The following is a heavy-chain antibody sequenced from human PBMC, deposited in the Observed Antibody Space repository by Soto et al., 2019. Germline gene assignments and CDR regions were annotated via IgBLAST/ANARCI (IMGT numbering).Heavy chain of an antibody. CDR2: INAGNGNT. CDR3: ARFPRGSYFDY. CDR1: GYTFTGYY. V-gene: IGHV1-3*01. Sequence: GASVKVSCKASGYTFTGYYMHWVRQAPGQRLEWMGWINAGNGNTKYSQKFQGRVTITRDTSASTAYMELSSLRSEDTAVYYCARFPRGSYFDYWGQGTLVTVSS. J-gene: IGHJ4*02. D-gene: IGHD3-16*01.